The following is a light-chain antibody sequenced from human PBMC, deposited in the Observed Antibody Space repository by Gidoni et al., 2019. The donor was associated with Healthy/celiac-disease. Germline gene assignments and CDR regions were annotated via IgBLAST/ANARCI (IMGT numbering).Light chain of an antibody. V-gene: IGKV3-20*01. CDR1: QNGSSSY. J-gene: IGKJ2*01. CDR3: QQYGSSPS. CDR2: GAS. Sequence: EIVLTQSPCTLSLSTGERATLSCRTSQNGSSSYLAWYQQKPGQAPRLLIYGASSRATGIPDRFSGSGSGTDFTLTISRLEPEDFAVYYCQQYGSSPSFGQGTKLEIK.